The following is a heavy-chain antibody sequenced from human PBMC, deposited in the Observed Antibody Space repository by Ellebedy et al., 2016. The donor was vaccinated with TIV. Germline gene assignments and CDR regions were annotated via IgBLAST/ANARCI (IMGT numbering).Heavy chain of an antibody. V-gene: IGHV1-18*01. CDR2: ISAYNGNT. Sequence: ASVKVSXXASGYTFTSYGISWVRQAPGQGLEWMGWISAYNGNTNYAQKLQGRVTMTTDTSTSTAYMELRSLRSDDTAVYYCARDDLINYYDSSGFDYWGQGTLVTVSS. CDR1: GYTFTSYG. D-gene: IGHD3-22*01. CDR3: ARDDLINYYDSSGFDY. J-gene: IGHJ4*02.